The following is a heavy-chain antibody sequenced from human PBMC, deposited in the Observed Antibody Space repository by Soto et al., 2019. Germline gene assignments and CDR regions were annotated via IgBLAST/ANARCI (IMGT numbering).Heavy chain of an antibody. Sequence: GGSLRLSCAASGFTVSSNYMSWVRQAPGKGLEWVSVIYSGGSTYYADSVKGRFTISRHNSKNTLYLQMNSLRAEDTAVYYCARVISLGVVVIATLDAFDIWGQGTMVTVSS. J-gene: IGHJ3*02. CDR3: ARVISLGVVVIATLDAFDI. CDR1: GFTVSSNY. CDR2: IYSGGST. D-gene: IGHD2-21*01. V-gene: IGHV3-53*04.